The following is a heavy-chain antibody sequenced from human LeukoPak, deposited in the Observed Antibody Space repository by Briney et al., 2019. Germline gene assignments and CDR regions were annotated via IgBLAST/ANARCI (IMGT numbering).Heavy chain of an antibody. J-gene: IGHJ4*02. V-gene: IGHV3-23*01. CDR2: ISGSGGST. CDR3: AKDRAGQQLVRGYFDY. CDR1: GFTFSSYA. Sequence: GGSLRLSCAASGFTFSSYAMSWVRQAPGKGLEWVSGISGSGGSTYYADSVKGRFIISRDNSKNTLYLQMNSLRAEDTAVYYCAKDRAGQQLVRGYFDYWGQGTLVTVSS. D-gene: IGHD6-13*01.